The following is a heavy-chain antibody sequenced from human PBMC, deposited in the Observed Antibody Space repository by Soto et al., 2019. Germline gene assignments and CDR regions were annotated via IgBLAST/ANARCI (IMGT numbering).Heavy chain of an antibody. CDR3: SRGGYYDYVWGSYRYTGTFDY. V-gene: IGHV1-18*01. CDR1: GYTFTSYG. J-gene: IGHJ4*02. D-gene: IGHD3-16*02. Sequence: ASVKVSCKASGYTFTSYGISWVRQAPGQGLEWMGWISAYNGNTNYAQKLQGRVTMTTDTSTSTAYMELRSLRSDDTAVYYCSRGGYYDYVWGSYRYTGTFDYWGQGTLVTVS. CDR2: ISAYNGNT.